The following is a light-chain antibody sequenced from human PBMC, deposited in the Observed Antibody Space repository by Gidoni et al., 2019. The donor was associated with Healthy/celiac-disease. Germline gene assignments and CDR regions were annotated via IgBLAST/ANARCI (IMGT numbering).Light chain of an antibody. J-gene: IGKJ4*01. CDR3: QQYDNLRLLT. CDR1: QDISNY. Sequence: DIQMTQSPSSLSASVGDRVTITCQASQDISNYLNWYQQKPGKAPKLLIYDASNLETGVPSRFSGSGSGTDFTFTISSLQPEDIATYYCQQYDNLRLLTFGGXTKVEIK. V-gene: IGKV1-33*01. CDR2: DAS.